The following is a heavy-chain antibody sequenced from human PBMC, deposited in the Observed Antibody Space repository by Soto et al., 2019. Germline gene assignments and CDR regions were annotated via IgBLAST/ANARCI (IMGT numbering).Heavy chain of an antibody. Sequence: QVQLQESGPGLVNASGTLSLTCGVSGGSISTNNWWRWVRQPPGQGLEGIAEVDHSGSTNYNPSLKSRLTRSVDKSKNQFSLMLTSVTAAESAVYYCARARLCNTLSCPHSFDTWGQGTLVTVSS. CDR3: ARARLCNTLSCPHSFDT. CDR1: GGSISTNNW. CDR2: VDHSGST. V-gene: IGHV4-4*02. J-gene: IGHJ4*02. D-gene: IGHD2-2*01.